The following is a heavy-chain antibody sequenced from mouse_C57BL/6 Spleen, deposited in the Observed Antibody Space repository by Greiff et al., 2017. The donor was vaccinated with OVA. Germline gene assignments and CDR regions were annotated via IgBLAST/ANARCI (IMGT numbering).Heavy chain of an antibody. CDR1: GYAFSSSW. D-gene: IGHD2-4*01. CDR3: ARSLVYYDYGDY. Sequence: QVQLQQSGPELVKPGASVKISCKASGYAFSSSWLNWVKQRPGKGLEWIGRIYPGDGDTNYNGKFKGKATLTADKSSSTAYMQLSSLTSEDSAVYLCARSLVYYDYGDYWGKGTTLTVSS. CDR2: IYPGDGDT. V-gene: IGHV1-82*01. J-gene: IGHJ2*01.